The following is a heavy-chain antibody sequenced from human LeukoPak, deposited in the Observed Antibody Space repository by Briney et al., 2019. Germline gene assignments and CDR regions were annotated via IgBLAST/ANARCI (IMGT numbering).Heavy chain of an antibody. D-gene: IGHD3-9*01. J-gene: IGHJ4*02. CDR1: GFTFDDYA. Sequence: PGGSLRLSCAASGFTFDDYAMHWVRQAPGKGLEWVSGISWNSGSIGYADSVKGRFTISRDNGKNSLYLQMNSLRAEDTALYYCAKDILGDILTGIDYWGQGTLVTVSS. V-gene: IGHV3-9*01. CDR2: ISWNSGSI. CDR3: AKDILGDILTGIDY.